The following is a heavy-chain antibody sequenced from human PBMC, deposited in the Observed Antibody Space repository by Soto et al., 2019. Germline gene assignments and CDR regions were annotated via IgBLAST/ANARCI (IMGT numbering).Heavy chain of an antibody. CDR3: AKDIFSGGLPKQV. V-gene: IGHV3-9*01. CDR2: ISWNSGSI. D-gene: IGHD3-16*01. CDR1: GFTFDDYA. Sequence: GGSLRLSCAASGFTFDDYAMHWVRQAPGKGLEWVSGISWNSGSIGYADSVKGRFTISRDNAKNSLYLQMNSLRAEDTALYYCAKDIFSGGLPKQVWGQGTMVTVSS. J-gene: IGHJ3*01.